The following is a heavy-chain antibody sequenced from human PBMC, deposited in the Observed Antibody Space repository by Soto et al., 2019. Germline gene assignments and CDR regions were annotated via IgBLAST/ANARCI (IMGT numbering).Heavy chain of an antibody. D-gene: IGHD1-1*01. V-gene: IGHV3-30*18. CDR2: ISFDGSNK. CDR3: AKASQWNQPV. J-gene: IGHJ4*02. Sequence: QVQLVESGGGVVQPGRSLRLSCAASGFTFSTYGMHWVRQAPGKGLEWLALISFDGSNKYYTDTVKGRFTISRDNSKNTVYLQMNSLRPEDTAVYYCAKASQWNQPVWGQGTLVTVSS. CDR1: GFTFSTYG.